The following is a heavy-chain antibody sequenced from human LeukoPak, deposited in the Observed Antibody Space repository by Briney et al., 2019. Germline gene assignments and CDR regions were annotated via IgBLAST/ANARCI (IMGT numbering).Heavy chain of an antibody. CDR2: ISSSSGTI. V-gene: IGHV3-48*01. CDR1: GFTFSSFS. Sequence: PGGSLRLSCAASGFTFSSFSMNWVRQAPGKGLEWVSYISSSSGTINYADSVKGRFTISRDNAKNSLCLQMNSLRAEDTAVYYCARGLDYWGQGTPVTVSS. J-gene: IGHJ4*02. CDR3: ARGLDY.